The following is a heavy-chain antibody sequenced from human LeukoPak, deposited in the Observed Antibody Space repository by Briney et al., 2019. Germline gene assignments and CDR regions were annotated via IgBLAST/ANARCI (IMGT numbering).Heavy chain of an antibody. CDR2: ISYDGSNK. Sequence: GGSLRLSCAASGFTFSSYAMHWVRQAPGKGLEWVASISYDGSNKYYADSLKGRFTISRDNSKKTLYLQMNSLRAEDSAVYYCARAAGVRNWFDPWGQGTLVTVSS. CDR1: GFTFSSYA. V-gene: IGHV3-30-3*01. J-gene: IGHJ5*02. CDR3: ARAAGVRNWFDP.